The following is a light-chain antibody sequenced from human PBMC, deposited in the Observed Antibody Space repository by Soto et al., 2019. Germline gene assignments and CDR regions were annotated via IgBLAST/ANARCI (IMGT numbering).Light chain of an antibody. CDR2: GAS. CDR1: QSVSNNY. J-gene: IGKJ5*01. Sequence: EIVLTQSPGTLSLSPGERATLSCGASQSVSNNYLAWYQQKPGQAPRLLIYGASSRATGIPDRFSGSGSGTDFTLTISRLEPEDFAVYYCQQYGSSLITFGQGTRLEIK. CDR3: QQYGSSLIT. V-gene: IGKV3-20*01.